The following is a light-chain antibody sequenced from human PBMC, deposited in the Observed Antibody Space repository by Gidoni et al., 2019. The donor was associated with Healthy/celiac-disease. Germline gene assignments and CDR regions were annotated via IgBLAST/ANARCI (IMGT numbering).Light chain of an antibody. CDR3: QSYDSSLSGYVV. J-gene: IGLJ2*01. V-gene: IGLV1-40*01. CDR1: SPNIGAGYD. CDR2: GNS. Sequence: QSVLTQPPSVSGAPGQRVTISCTGSSPNIGAGYDVHWYQQLPGTAPKRLIYGNSNRPSGVPDRFSGSKSGTSASLAITGLQAEDEADYYCQSYDSSLSGYVVFGGGTKLTVL.